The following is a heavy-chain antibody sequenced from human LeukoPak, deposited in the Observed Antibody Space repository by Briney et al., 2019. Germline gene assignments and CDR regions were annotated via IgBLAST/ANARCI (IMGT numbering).Heavy chain of an antibody. CDR1: GFTFSSYG. Sequence: GGSLRLSCAASGFTFSSYGMHWVRQAPGKGLEWVAVISYDGSNKYYADSVKGRFTISRDNSKNTLYLQMNSLRTDDTAVYYCARGGRITIFGVLIDYWGQGTLVTVSS. D-gene: IGHD3-3*01. CDR2: ISYDGSNK. J-gene: IGHJ4*02. CDR3: ARGGRITIFGVLIDY. V-gene: IGHV3-30*03.